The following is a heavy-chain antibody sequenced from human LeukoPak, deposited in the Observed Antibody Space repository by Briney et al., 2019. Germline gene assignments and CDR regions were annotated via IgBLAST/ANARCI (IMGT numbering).Heavy chain of an antibody. CDR2: INPSGGST. D-gene: IGHD3-22*01. CDR3: ARDPRITMIVVVIGDAFDI. V-gene: IGHV1-46*01. J-gene: IGHJ3*02. CDR1: GYTFTNYY. Sequence: GASVKVSCKASGYTFTNYYMHWVRQAPGQGLEWMGLINPSGGSTSYAQKFQGRVTMTRDTSTSTVYMELSSLRSEDTAVYYCARDPRITMIVVVIGDAFDIWGQGSMVTVSS.